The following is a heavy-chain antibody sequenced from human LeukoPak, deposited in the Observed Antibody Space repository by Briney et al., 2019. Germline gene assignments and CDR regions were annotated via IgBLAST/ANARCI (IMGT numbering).Heavy chain of an antibody. CDR1: GYTFTGYY. J-gene: IGHJ5*02. V-gene: IGHV1-2*02. D-gene: IGHD1-26*01. CDR2: INPNSGGT. CDR3: ARDNHSGGSYYSWFDP. Sequence: GASVKVSCKASGYTFTGYYMHWVRQAPGQGLEWMGWINPNSGGTNYAQKFQGRVIMTRDTSISTAYMELSRLRSDDTAVYYCARDNHSGGSYYSWFDPWGQGTLVTVSS.